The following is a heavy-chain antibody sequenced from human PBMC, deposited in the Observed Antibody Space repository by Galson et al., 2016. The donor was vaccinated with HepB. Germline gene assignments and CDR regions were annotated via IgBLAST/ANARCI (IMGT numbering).Heavy chain of an antibody. CDR1: GFTFGDYA. V-gene: IGHV3-49*03. D-gene: IGHD3-10*01. J-gene: IGHJ4*02. CDR3: SRERPVGSYYGSGSHPNDY. Sequence: LRLSCAASGFTFGDYAMSWFRQALGKGLEWVGFIRSKSYGATTEYAASVGGRFTISRDDSKSIAYLQMNSLKAEDTAVYYCSRERPVGSYYGSGSHPNDYWGQGTLVTVSS. CDR2: IRSKSYGATT.